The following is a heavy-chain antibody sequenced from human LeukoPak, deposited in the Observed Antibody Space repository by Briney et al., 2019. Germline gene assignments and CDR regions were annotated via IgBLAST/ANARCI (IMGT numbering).Heavy chain of an antibody. J-gene: IGHJ4*02. CDR3: ARHGYCSGGSCYWDY. V-gene: IGHV4-59*08. Sequence: SETLSLTCTVSGVSISSFYWRWIRQPPGKGLEWIAYIYYSGSTRYNPSLKSRVAISVNTSNTQVSLKLSSVTAADTAVYYCARHGYCSGGSCYWDYWGQGTLVTVSS. D-gene: IGHD2-15*01. CDR2: IYYSGST. CDR1: GVSISSFY.